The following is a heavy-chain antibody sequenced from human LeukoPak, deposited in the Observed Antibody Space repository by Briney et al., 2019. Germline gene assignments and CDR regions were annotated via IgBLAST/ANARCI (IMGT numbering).Heavy chain of an antibody. CDR1: GFNLSTYW. Sequence: PGGSLRLSCAASGFNLSTYWMHWVRQAPGRGLVWVSHITTDGSRTTYADSVKGRFTISRDNAKNTLYLQMNSLRAEDTAVYYCARDRDVPAIGMDVWGQGTTVTVSS. J-gene: IGHJ6*02. CDR3: ARDRDVPAIGMDV. V-gene: IGHV3-74*01. CDR2: ITTDGSRT.